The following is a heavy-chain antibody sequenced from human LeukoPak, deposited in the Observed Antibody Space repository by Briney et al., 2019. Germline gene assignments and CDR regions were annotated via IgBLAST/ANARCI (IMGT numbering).Heavy chain of an antibody. CDR2: IKQDGSEK. J-gene: IGHJ4*02. Sequence: GGSLRLSCAASGFTFSSYWMSWVRQAPGKGLEWVANIKQDGSEKYYVDSVKGRFTISRDNAKNSLYLQMNSLRAEDTAVYYCARDLSAVAGKDRTDYWGQGTLVTVSS. D-gene: IGHD6-19*01. V-gene: IGHV3-7*01. CDR1: GFTFSSYW. CDR3: ARDLSAVAGKDRTDY.